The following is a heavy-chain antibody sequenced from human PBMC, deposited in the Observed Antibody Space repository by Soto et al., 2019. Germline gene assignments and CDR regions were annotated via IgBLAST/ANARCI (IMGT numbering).Heavy chain of an antibody. CDR3: AKDRGGYCSGGSCYYYYYMDG. J-gene: IGHJ6*03. Sequence: QVQLVESGGGVVQPGSSLRLSCAGSGFTFSSYGMHWVRQAPGKGLEWVAVISYDGGNKYYADSVKGRFTISRDNSEYTLYMKMNSLRAEGTAVYYCAKDRGGYCSGGSCYYYYYMDGWGKGTTVTVSS. CDR1: GFTFSSYG. D-gene: IGHD2-15*01. V-gene: IGHV3-30*18. CDR2: ISYDGGNK.